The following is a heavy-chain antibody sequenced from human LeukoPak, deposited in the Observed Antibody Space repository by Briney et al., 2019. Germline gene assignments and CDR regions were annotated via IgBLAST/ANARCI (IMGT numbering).Heavy chain of an antibody. Sequence: SETLSLTCTVSGGSISSYYWSWIRQPPGKRLEWIGYIFYRGSTNYNPSLKSRVAISEDTSKNQFSLNLSSVTAADTAVYYCARGGYYGSGRGDAFDIWGQGTMVTVSS. CDR1: GGSISSYY. D-gene: IGHD3-10*01. CDR3: ARGGYYGSGRGDAFDI. CDR2: IFYRGST. J-gene: IGHJ3*02. V-gene: IGHV4-59*01.